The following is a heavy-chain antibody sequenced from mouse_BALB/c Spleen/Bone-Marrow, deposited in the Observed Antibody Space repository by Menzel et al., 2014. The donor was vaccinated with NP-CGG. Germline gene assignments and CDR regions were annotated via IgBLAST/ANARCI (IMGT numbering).Heavy chain of an antibody. D-gene: IGHD4-1*01. V-gene: IGHV5-15*02. CDR1: GFSFXDYG. Sequence: EVKLVESGGGLAQPGGSRKLSCAASGFSFXDYGMAWVRQAPGKGPEWVGFISNLAYSIYYADTVTGRFTISRENAKNTLYLEMSSLRSEDTAMYYCTRSNVPGAMDYWGQGTSVTVSS. CDR3: TRSNVPGAMDY. CDR2: ISNLAYSI. J-gene: IGHJ4*01.